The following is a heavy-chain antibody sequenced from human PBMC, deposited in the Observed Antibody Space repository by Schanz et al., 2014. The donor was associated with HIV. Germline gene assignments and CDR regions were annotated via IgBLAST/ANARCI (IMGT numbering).Heavy chain of an antibody. CDR2: IGHEGNDI. CDR1: GFAFGIYG. CDR3: ARDLNVGRHFDY. V-gene: IGHV3-33*01. D-gene: IGHD1-26*01. J-gene: IGHJ4*02. Sequence: QVQVVESGGGLVQPGGSLRLSCVASGFAFGIYGMHWVRQAPGKGLEWVAVIGHEGNDIHYVDSVAGRFTISRDNSKNTLYLQLGSLRTEDTAVYYCARDLNVGRHFDYWGQGALVTVSS.